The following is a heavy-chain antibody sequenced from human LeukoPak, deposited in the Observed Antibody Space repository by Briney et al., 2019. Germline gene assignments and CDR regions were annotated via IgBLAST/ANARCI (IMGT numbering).Heavy chain of an antibody. CDR3: ARAQEWFGELWDDY. D-gene: IGHD3-10*01. Sequence: SQTLSLTCTVPGGSISSGSYYWSWIRQPAGKGREWIGRIYTSGSTNYNPSLKSRVTISVDTSKNQFSLKLSSVTAADTAVYYCARAQEWFGELWDDYWGQGTLVAVSS. V-gene: IGHV4-61*02. J-gene: IGHJ4*02. CDR1: GGSISSGSYY. CDR2: IYTSGST.